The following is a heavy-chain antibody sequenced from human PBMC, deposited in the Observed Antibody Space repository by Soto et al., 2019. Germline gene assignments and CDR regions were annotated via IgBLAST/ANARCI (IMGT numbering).Heavy chain of an antibody. CDR3: AKDYLTGYYRVHSYLDY. J-gene: IGHJ4*02. V-gene: IGHV3-30*18. CDR2: ISYDGSNK. CDR1: GFTFSSYG. D-gene: IGHD3-9*01. Sequence: GWSLRLSCAASGFTFSSYGMHWVRQAPGKGLEWVAVISYDGSNKYYADSVKGRFTISRDNSKNTLYLQMNSLRAEDTAVYYCAKDYLTGYYRVHSYLDYWGKGSLVTSPQ.